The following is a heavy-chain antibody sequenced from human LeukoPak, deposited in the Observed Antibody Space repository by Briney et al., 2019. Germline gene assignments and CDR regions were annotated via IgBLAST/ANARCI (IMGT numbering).Heavy chain of an antibody. CDR3: TRLLYYYDSTIYQRYFDY. D-gene: IGHD3-22*01. CDR1: GFTVSSNY. Sequence: GGSLRLSCAASGFTVSSNYMNWVRQAPGKGLEWVSIIYSGGNTYYADSVKGQFTISRDNSQNTLYLQMNSLRPEDTAVYYCTRLLYYYDSTIYQRYFDYWGQGTLVTVSS. V-gene: IGHV3-53*01. CDR2: IYSGGNT. J-gene: IGHJ4*02.